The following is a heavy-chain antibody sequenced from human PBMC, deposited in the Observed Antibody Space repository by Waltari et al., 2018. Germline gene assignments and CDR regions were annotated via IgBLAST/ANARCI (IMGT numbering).Heavy chain of an antibody. Sequence: EVQLLESGGGLVQPGGSLRLSCAASGFTFSSYAMSWIRQAPGKGLEWVSVIRGSGGSTYYADSVKVRFTISIDNAKNTLYLQMNSLRAEDTAVYYCAKDRTGTFVYWGQGTLVTVSS. V-gene: IGHV3-23*01. D-gene: IGHD1-1*01. CDR2: IRGSGGST. CDR3: AKDRTGTFVY. J-gene: IGHJ4*02. CDR1: GFTFSSYA.